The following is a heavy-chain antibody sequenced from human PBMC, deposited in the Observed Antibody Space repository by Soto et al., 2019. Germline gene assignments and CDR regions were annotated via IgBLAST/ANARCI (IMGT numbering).Heavy chain of an antibody. D-gene: IGHD6-13*01. CDR3: ARALGSLPLSS. CDR1: GGSISDDDYY. V-gene: IGHV4-31*03. J-gene: IGHJ5*02. Sequence: QVQLQESGPGLVEPSQTLFLTCTVSGGSISDDDYYWSWIRQHPGKGLEWIGYIFYIGVTHYNPSLKSRVTISVDTSKNQFSLKLNSVTAADTAVYYCARALGSLPLSSWGQGTLVTVSS. CDR2: IFYIGVT.